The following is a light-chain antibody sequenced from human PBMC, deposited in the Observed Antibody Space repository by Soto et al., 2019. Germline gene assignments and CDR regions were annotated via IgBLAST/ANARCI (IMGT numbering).Light chain of an antibody. V-gene: IGKV3-20*01. J-gene: IGKJ1*01. Sequence: NVLTQSPGTLSLSAGERATLSCRASQTVTSSHLAWYQQRPGQAPRLLIYAASSSATGIPDRFGGSGSGRDFTLTISSLEPEDFAVYYCHQYGSSPWTFGQGTKVEIK. CDR1: QTVTSSH. CDR3: HQYGSSPWT. CDR2: AAS.